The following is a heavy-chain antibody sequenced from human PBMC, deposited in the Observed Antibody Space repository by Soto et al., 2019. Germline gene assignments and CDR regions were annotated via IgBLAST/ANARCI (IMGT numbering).Heavy chain of an antibody. D-gene: IGHD3-16*01. J-gene: IGHJ6*02. Sequence: VGSLRLSCAASGSTFSSYGMHWVRQAPGKGLEWVAVISYDGSNKYYADSVKGRFTISRDNSKNTLYLQMNSLRAEDTAVYYCATLGDYYYYGMDVWGQGTTVTVS. CDR3: ATLGDYYYYGMDV. CDR2: ISYDGSNK. V-gene: IGHV3-30*03. CDR1: GSTFSSYG.